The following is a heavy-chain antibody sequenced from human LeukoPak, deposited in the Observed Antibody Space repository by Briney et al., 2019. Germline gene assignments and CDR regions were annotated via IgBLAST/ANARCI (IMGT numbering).Heavy chain of an antibody. CDR3: ARDPISPWAFDI. CDR1: GGSISSSSYY. V-gene: IGHV4-39*07. Sequence: SETLSLTCTVSGGSISSSSYYWGWIRQPPGKGLEWIGEINHSGSTNYNPSLKSRVTISVDTSKNQFSLKLSSVTAADTAVYYCARDPISPWAFDIWGQGTMVTVSS. D-gene: IGHD2-21*01. J-gene: IGHJ3*02. CDR2: INHSGST.